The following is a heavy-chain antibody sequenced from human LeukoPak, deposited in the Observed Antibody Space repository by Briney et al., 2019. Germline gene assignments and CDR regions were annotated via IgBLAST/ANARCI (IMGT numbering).Heavy chain of an antibody. CDR1: GGSISSSSYY. J-gene: IGHJ5*01. CDR2: IHNSGST. D-gene: IGHD3-10*01. CDR3: ARGSMVSELDS. Sequence: PSETLSLTCTVSGGSISSSSYYWSWIRQPPGKGLEWIGYIHNSGSTNYNPSLKSRVTISVDTSKNRFSLNLSSVTPADTAVYYCARGSMVSELDSWGQGTLVTVSS. V-gene: IGHV4-61*01.